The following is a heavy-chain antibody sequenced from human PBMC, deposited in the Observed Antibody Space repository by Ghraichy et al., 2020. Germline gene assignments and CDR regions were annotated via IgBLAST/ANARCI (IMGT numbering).Heavy chain of an antibody. CDR1: GFTFSSYA. D-gene: IGHD5/OR15-5a*01. CDR3: AKVVSWRYFDL. CDR2: TSGSGGST. Sequence: GGSLRLSCAASGFTFSSYAMTWVRQAPGKGLEWVSATSGSGGSTYYADSVKGRFTISRDNSKNTLYLQMNSLRAEDTAVYSCAKVVSWRYFDLWGRGTLVTVSS. J-gene: IGHJ2*01. V-gene: IGHV3-23*01.